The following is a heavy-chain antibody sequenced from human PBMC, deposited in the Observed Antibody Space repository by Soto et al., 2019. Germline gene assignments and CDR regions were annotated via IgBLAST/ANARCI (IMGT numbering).Heavy chain of an antibody. Sequence: GGSLRLFSEASGFTGSSDYMTWVRQAPWKGLEWVSVIYSGGRTYYADSVKGRCTISRDNSKNTLYLQMNSLRAEDTAVYYCARDPRLDPYYYYAMDVWGHGTPVPVSS. D-gene: IGHD1-1*01. CDR3: ARDPRLDPYYYYAMDV. V-gene: IGHV3-53*01. J-gene: IGHJ6*02. CDR1: GFTGSSDY. CDR2: IYSGGRT.